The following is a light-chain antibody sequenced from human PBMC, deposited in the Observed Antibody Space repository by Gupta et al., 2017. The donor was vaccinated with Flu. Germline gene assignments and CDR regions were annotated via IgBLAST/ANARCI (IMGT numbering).Light chain of an antibody. J-gene: IGKJ3*01. CDR2: AAS. CDR1: QNIGTY. V-gene: IGKV1-39*01. CDR3: QETYRTLVFT. Sequence: DIQMTQSPSSLSASVGDRVTITCRASQNIGTYLNWYQQKPGNVPRLLIYAASSLQSGVPSRFSGSGSGTDFTLTISSLEPADFGTYFCQETYRTLVFTFGPGTKVHIK.